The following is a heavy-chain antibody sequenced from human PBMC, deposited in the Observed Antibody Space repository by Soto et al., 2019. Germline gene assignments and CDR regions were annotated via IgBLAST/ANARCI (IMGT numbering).Heavy chain of an antibody. CDR3: ARCPRGYSGYDFYGY. V-gene: IGHV1-69*02. J-gene: IGHJ4*02. CDR2: IIPILGIA. CDR1: GGTFSSYT. D-gene: IGHD5-12*01. Sequence: QVQLVQSGAEVKKPGSSVKVSCKASGGTFSSYTISWVRQAPGQGREWMGRIIPILGIANYAQKFQGRVTITADKSTSTAYMELSSLRSEDTAVYYCARCPRGYSGYDFYGYWGQGTLVTVSS.